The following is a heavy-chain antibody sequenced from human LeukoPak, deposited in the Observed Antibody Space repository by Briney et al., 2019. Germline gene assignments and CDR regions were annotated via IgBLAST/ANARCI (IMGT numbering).Heavy chain of an antibody. CDR3: AKELGIAAAEEGFDI. J-gene: IGHJ3*02. CDR2: IRFDGSKE. Sequence: GGSLRLSCAASGFTFTTYGMHWVRQAPGKGLEWVTFIRFDGSKEYYADSVKGRFTISRDNSKNTLYLQMNSLNAEDTAVYYCAKELGIAAAEEGFDIWGQGTMVTVSS. CDR1: GFTFTTYG. V-gene: IGHV3-30*02. D-gene: IGHD6-25*01.